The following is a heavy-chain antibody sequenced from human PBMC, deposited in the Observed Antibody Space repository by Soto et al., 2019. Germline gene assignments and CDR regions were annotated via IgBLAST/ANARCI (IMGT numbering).Heavy chain of an antibody. D-gene: IGHD3-16*01. CDR2: VSTYSPKT. CDR1: GYTFASYG. Sequence: ASVKVSCKASGYTFASYGISWLRQAPGQGLEWLGWVSTYSPKTVYAQKFQARVTITRDTSASTAYMELSRLRSEDTAVYYCARSRVRGGYYFDYWGQGALVTVSS. V-gene: IGHV1-18*01. CDR3: ARSRVRGGYYFDY. J-gene: IGHJ4*02.